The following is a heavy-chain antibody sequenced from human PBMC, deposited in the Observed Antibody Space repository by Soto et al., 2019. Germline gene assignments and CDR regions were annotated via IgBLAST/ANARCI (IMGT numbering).Heavy chain of an antibody. CDR2: VFHAGNT. CDR3: ARPPWGVYALDV. Sequence: PSEPLSLPCEVSVVSITSYDWFSCARQSPTKGLEWIGEVFHAGNTNYHPSLKSRATISVDRSRNQFSLKLTSMTAADTAVYYCARPPWGVYALDVWGQGTTVTVSS. CDR1: VVSITSYDW. J-gene: IGHJ6*02. D-gene: IGHD3-16*01. V-gene: IGHV4-4*02.